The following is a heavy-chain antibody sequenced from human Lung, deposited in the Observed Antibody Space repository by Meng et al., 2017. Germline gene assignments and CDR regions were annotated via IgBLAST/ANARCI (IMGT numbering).Heavy chain of an antibody. CDR2: ISGYNGNT. D-gene: IGHD2-15*01. CDR3: ARAEEEYCSDGSYPNFDF. CDR1: GYTFTKYG. J-gene: IGHJ4*02. Sequence: QVQLVQSGAEVKKPGASVKVSCKASGYTFTKYGITWVRQAPGQGLEWMGWISGYNGNTNYAQKLQGRVTMTTDTSTSTAYMELRSLRSDDAAVYYCARAEEEYCSDGSYPNFDFWGQGTLVTVSS. V-gene: IGHV1-18*01.